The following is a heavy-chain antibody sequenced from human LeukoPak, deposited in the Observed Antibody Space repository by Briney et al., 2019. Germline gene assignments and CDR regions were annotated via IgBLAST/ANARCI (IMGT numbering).Heavy chain of an antibody. D-gene: IGHD2-8*01. Sequence: SETLSLTCSVSGGSISSDYWAWIRQPPGKGLEWIGYMYYTGSTNYNPSLKSRVTTSLATSKNQFSLKLSSVTAADTAAYYCARVGVVYGMDVWGRGTTVTVSS. CDR3: ARVGVVYGMDV. CDR2: MYYTGST. V-gene: IGHV4-59*01. J-gene: IGHJ6*02. CDR1: GGSISSDY.